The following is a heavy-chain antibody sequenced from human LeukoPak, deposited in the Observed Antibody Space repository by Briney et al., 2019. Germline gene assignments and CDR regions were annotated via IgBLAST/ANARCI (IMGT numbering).Heavy chain of an antibody. CDR3: ARLLGRCDP. Sequence: SETLSLTCTVSGGSISSSSYYWGWIRQPPGKGLEWIGSIYYSGSTYYNPSLKSRVTISVDTSKNQFSLKLSSVTAADTAVYYCARLLGRCDPWGQGTLVTVSS. CDR2: IYYSGST. D-gene: IGHD2-2*01. J-gene: IGHJ5*02. CDR1: GGSISSSSYY. V-gene: IGHV4-39*01.